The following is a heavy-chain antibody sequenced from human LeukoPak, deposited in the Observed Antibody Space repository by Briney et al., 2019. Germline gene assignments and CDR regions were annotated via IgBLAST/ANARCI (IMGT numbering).Heavy chain of an antibody. CDR3: ARSDGYNAGYFDY. Sequence: GASVTVSFKASGYTFTSYGISWVRQAPGQGLEWMGRIIPILGIANYAQKFQGRVTITADKSTSTAYMELSSLRSEDTAVYYCARSDGYNAGYFDYWGQGTLVTVSS. J-gene: IGHJ4*02. CDR2: IIPILGIA. V-gene: IGHV1-69*04. CDR1: GYTFTSYG. D-gene: IGHD5-24*01.